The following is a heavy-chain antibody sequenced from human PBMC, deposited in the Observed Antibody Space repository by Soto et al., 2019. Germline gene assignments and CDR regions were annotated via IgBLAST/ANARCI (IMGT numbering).Heavy chain of an antibody. CDR2: ISSNSAYI. J-gene: IGHJ5*02. CDR1: GFTFSSYG. D-gene: IGHD6-13*01. CDR3: TRDASRDSSARGWFDP. Sequence: LRLSCAASGFTFSSYGMHWVRQAPGKGLEWVSTISSNSAYIYYTDALRGRFTISRDNAKNSLHLQMNSLRAEDTAVYYCTRDASRDSSARGWFDPWGPGTLVTVSS. V-gene: IGHV3-21*01.